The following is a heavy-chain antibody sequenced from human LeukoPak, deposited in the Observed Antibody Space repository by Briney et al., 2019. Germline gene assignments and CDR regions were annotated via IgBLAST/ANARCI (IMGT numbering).Heavy chain of an antibody. J-gene: IGHJ4*02. V-gene: IGHV1-3*01. CDR2: INAGNGNT. Sequence: GASVKVSCKASGYTFTSYAMHWVRQAPGQRLEWMGWINAGNGNTKYSQKFQGRVTITRDTSASTAYIELSSLRSEDTAVYYCARARGYCGGDCYSAGDLDYWGQGTLVTVSS. D-gene: IGHD2-21*02. CDR1: GYTFTSYA. CDR3: ARARGYCGGDCYSAGDLDY.